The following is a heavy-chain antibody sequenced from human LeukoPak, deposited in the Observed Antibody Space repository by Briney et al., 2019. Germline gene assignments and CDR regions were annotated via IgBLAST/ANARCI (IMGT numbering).Heavy chain of an antibody. CDR3: ARTISSSSTSCFLY. J-gene: IGHJ4*02. D-gene: IGHD2-2*01. Sequence: GGSLRLSCAASGLTFSSYDMHWVRQAPGKGLEWVSSIGATGDTYYTDSVKGRFTISRDNAKNTLYLQMNSLRAEDTAVYYCARTISSSSTSCFLYWGQGTLVTVSS. CDR2: IGATGDT. V-gene: IGHV3-13*01. CDR1: GLTFSSYD.